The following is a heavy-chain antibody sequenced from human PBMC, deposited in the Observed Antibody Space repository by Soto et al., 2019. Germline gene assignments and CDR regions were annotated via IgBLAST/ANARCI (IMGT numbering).Heavy chain of an antibody. CDR1: GYSFTNYG. V-gene: IGHV1-18*01. J-gene: IGHJ6*03. CDR2: ISAYNGDT. CDR3: ARDRGVAPPVAGNTHYYYYMDV. Sequence: QDPLVQSGGEVKKPGASVKVSCKASGYSFTNYGITWVRQAPGQGFEWTGWISAYNGDTNYAQKLQGRVTMTTDASTSTADLELRSLRSDDTAVYYCARDRGVAPPVAGNTHYYYYMDVWGKGTTVTVSS. D-gene: IGHD6-19*01.